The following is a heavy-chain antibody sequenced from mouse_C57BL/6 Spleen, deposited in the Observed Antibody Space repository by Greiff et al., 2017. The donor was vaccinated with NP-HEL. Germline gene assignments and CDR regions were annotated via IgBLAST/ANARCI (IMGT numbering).Heavy chain of an antibody. V-gene: IGHV3-8*01. CDR1: GYSITSDY. Sequence: EVQLQQSGPGLAKPSQTLSLPCSVTGYSITSDYWNWIRKFPGNKLEYMGYISYSGSTYYNPSLKSRISITRDTSKNQYYLQLNSVTTEDTATYYCASSPTTVVAGGAMDYWGQGTSVTVSS. D-gene: IGHD1-1*01. CDR2: ISYSGST. J-gene: IGHJ4*01. CDR3: ASSPTTVVAGGAMDY.